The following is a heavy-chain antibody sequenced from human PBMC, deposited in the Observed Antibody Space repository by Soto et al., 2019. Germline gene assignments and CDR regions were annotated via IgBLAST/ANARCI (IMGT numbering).Heavy chain of an antibody. CDR2: IIPIFGTA. CDR1: GGTFSSYA. J-gene: IGHJ6*02. CDR3: AREGLDIVVVPAAMGDYYYYGMDV. Sequence: ASVKVSCKASGGTFSSYAISWVRQAPGQGLEWMGGIIPIFGTANYAQKFQGRVTITADESTSTAYMELSSLRSEDTAVYYCAREGLDIVVVPAAMGDYYYYGMDVWGQGTTVTVSS. D-gene: IGHD2-2*01. V-gene: IGHV1-69*13.